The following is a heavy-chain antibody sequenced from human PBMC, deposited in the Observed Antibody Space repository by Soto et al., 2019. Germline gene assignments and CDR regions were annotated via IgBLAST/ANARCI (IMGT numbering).Heavy chain of an antibody. Sequence: SETLSLTCPVSGGSISSSSYYWGWIRQPPGKGLEWIGSIYYIGSTYYNPSLKSRVTISVDTSKNQFSLKLSSVTAADTAVYYFARHDIMITFGGVISYLDYWGQGTLVTVSS. D-gene: IGHD3-16*02. CDR2: IYYIGST. CDR1: GGSISSSSYY. J-gene: IGHJ4*02. V-gene: IGHV4-39*01. CDR3: ARHDIMITFGGVISYLDY.